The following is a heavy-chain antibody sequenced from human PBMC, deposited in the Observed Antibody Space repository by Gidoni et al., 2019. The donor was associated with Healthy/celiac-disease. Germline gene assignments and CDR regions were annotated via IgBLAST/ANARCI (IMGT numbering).Heavy chain of an antibody. CDR2: IYYSGST. Sequence: QLQLQESGPGLVKPSETLSLTCTVSGGSISSSSYYWGWIRQPPGKGLEWIGSIYYSGSTYYNPSLKSRVTISVDTSKNQFSLKLSSVTAADTAVYYAIGYCSSTSCYWGWFDPWGQGTLVTVSS. V-gene: IGHV4-39*01. J-gene: IGHJ5*02. D-gene: IGHD2-2*01. CDR1: GGSISSSSYY. CDR3: IGYCSSTSCYWGWFDP.